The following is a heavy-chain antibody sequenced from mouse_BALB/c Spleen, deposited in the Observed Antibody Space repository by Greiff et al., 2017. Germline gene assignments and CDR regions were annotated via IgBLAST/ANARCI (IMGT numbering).Heavy chain of an antibody. J-gene: IGHJ3*01. Sequence: EVQLQQSGAELVKPGASVKLSCTASGFNIKDTYMHWVKQRPEQGLEWIGRIDPANGNTKYDPKFQGKATITADTSSNTAYLQLSSLTSEDTAVYYCARSPGLEGFAYWGQGTLVTVSA. CDR1: GFNIKDTY. D-gene: IGHD6-1*01. CDR2: IDPANGNT. V-gene: IGHV14-3*02. CDR3: ARSPGLEGFAY.